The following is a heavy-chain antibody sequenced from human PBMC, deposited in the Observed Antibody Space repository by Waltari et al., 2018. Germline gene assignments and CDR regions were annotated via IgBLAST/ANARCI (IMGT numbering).Heavy chain of an antibody. CDR2: IKQDGRGK. CDR1: GFTLSSFW. J-gene: IGHJ4*02. V-gene: IGHV3-7*01. Sequence: EVQLVESGGGLVQPGGSLRLSCAASGFTLSSFWMNWVRQTPGKGREGVAGIKQDGRGKYYADSVKGRFTISRDNAKNSLYLQMNSLRAEDTAVYYCATSGWYCFDYWGQGTLVTVSS. CDR3: ATSGWYCFDY. D-gene: IGHD6-19*01.